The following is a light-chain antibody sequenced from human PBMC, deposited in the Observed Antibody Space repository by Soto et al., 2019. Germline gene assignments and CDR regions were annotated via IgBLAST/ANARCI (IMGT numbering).Light chain of an antibody. V-gene: IGKV3-15*01. Sequence: EIVLTQSPAALSVSLCDRVTLSSRASQSVSSNLAWYQQRPGQAPRLIIDGISTRAPDAPDRFSGRGSGTEFTLTTSSLQSEDSAVYYCQQYNSYRAFGQGTKVDIK. CDR3: QQYNSYRA. CDR1: QSVSSN. J-gene: IGKJ1*01. CDR2: GIS.